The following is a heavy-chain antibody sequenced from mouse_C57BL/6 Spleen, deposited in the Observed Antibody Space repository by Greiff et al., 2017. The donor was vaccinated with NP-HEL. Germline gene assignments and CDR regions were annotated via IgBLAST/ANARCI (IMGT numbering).Heavy chain of an antibody. CDR3: ARQKFLTTVFDD. V-gene: IGHV1-18*01. D-gene: IGHD1-1*01. Sequence: EVQLQQSGPELVKPGASVKIPCKASGYTFTDYNMDWVKQSHGKSLEWIGDINPNNGGTISKQKFKGKATLTVDKSSSTAYMELRSLTSEDTAVYYGARQKFLTTVFDDWGQGTTLTVSS. J-gene: IGHJ2*01. CDR1: GYTFTDYN. CDR2: INPNNGGT.